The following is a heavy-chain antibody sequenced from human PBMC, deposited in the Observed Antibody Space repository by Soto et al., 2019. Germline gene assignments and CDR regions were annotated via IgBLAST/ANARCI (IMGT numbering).Heavy chain of an antibody. V-gene: IGHV4-30-4*08. Sequence: PSETLSLTCTVSGGSISSGGYYWTWIRQHPGKGLEWIGYIYYSGSTYYNPSLKSRVTISVDTSKNQFSLKVSSVTAADTAVYYCARSFPYGDTLNVWFDPWGQGTLVTVSS. CDR2: IYYSGST. CDR3: ARSFPYGDTLNVWFDP. J-gene: IGHJ5*02. CDR1: GGSISSGGYY. D-gene: IGHD4-17*01.